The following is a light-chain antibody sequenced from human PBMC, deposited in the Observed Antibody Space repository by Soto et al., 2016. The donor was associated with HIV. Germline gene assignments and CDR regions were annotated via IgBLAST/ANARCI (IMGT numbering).Light chain of an antibody. CDR3: QVWDNNNHHVV. V-gene: IGLV3-21*01. CDR1: NIGSKS. J-gene: IGLJ2*01. Sequence: SYELTQSPSVSVAPGKTARIACGGNNIGSKSVHWYQQKPGRAPVLVIHDDNERPSGIPARFSGSNSGSTATLTISRVQAGDEADYFCQVWDNNNHHVVFGGGTGLIVL. CDR2: DDN.